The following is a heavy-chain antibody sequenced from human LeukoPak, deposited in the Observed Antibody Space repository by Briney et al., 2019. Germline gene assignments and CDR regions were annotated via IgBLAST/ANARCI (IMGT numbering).Heavy chain of an antibody. Sequence: SGTLSLTCAVSGGSISSSNWWSWVRQPPGKGLEWIGEIYHSGSTNYNPSLKSRVTISVDKSKNQFSLKLSSVTAADTAVYYCARDPRIQLWSYFDYWGQGTLVTVSS. J-gene: IGHJ4*02. CDR2: IYHSGST. V-gene: IGHV4-4*02. CDR3: ARDPRIQLWSYFDY. D-gene: IGHD5-18*01. CDR1: GGSISSSNW.